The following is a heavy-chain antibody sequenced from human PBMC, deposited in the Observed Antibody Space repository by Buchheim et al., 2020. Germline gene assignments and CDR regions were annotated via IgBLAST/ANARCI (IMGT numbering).Heavy chain of an antibody. Sequence: EVQLVESGGDLVQPGGSLRLSCAASGFTLSSYWMHWVRQAPGKGLVWVSRISDDRSTITYADSVKGRFTISRDKAKNTLHLQMNSLRAEDTAVYYCARVKNYYDSSGYMGWSFDIWGQGT. CDR2: ISDDRSTI. CDR3: ARVKNYYDSSGYMGWSFDI. J-gene: IGHJ3*02. CDR1: GFTLSSYW. V-gene: IGHV3-74*01. D-gene: IGHD3-22*01.